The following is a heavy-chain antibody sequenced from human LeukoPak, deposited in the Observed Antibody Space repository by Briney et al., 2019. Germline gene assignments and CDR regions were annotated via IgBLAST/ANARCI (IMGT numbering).Heavy chain of an antibody. D-gene: IGHD3-22*01. CDR1: GYSISSVYY. CDR3: ARVNYYDSSGYFGYFDY. Sequence: SETLSLTCAVSGYSISSVYYWGWIRQPPGKGLEWIETIYHSGSTNYNPSLKSRVTISVDASKNQFSLKLSSVTAADTAVYYCARVNYYDSSGYFGYFDYWGQGTLVTVSS. J-gene: IGHJ4*02. V-gene: IGHV4-38-2*01. CDR2: IYHSGST.